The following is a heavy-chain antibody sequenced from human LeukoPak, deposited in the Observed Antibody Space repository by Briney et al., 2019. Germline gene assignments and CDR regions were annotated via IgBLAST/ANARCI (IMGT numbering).Heavy chain of an antibody. CDR3: ARDHEGVVVPAAISNWFDP. CDR2: INPNSGGT. D-gene: IGHD2-2*02. Sequence: ASVKVSCKASGYTFTGYYMHWVRQAPGQGLEWMGWINPNSGGTNYAQKFQGRVTMTRDTSISTAYMELSRLRSDDTAVYYCARDHEGVVVPAAISNWFDPWGQGTLVTVSS. V-gene: IGHV1-2*02. CDR1: GYTFTGYY. J-gene: IGHJ5*02.